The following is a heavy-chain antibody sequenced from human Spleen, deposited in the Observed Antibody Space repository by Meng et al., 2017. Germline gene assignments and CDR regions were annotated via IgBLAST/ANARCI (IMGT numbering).Heavy chain of an antibody. D-gene: IGHD6-19*01. CDR2: IYWNDDK. J-gene: IGHJ4*02. V-gene: IGHV2-5*01. CDR3: AHRPYNTGWYEDFDY. CDR1: GLSISTSGVG. Sequence: SGPTLVKPTQTLTLTCTFSGLSISTSGVGVGWIRQPPGKALEWLALIYWNDDKHYNPSLRSRLTITRDTSKNQVVLTMTNMDPVDTATYFCAHRPYNTGWYEDFDYWGQGTLVTVS.